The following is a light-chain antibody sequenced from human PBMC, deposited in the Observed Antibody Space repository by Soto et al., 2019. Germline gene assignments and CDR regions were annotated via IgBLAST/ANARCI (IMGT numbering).Light chain of an antibody. Sequence: DIQMTKSPSSLSASVGDRVTITCRASESIARHLNWYQQKAGKAPKLLIYAASSLQNGVPSRFRGGGSGTDFTLTISNLQPEDFATYYCQQSYSSLSVTFGQGTRLQIK. CDR1: ESIARH. V-gene: IGKV1-39*01. CDR2: AAS. CDR3: QQSYSSLSVT. J-gene: IGKJ5*01.